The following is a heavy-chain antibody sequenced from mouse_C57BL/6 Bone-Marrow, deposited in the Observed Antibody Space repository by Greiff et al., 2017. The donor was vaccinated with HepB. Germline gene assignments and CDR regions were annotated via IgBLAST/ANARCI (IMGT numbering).Heavy chain of an antibody. V-gene: IGHV5-4*01. CDR2: ISDGGSYT. Sequence: EVQVVESGGGLVKPGGSLKLSCAASGFTFSSYAMSWVRQTPEKRLEWVATISDGGSYTYYPDNVKGRFTISRDNAKNNLYLQMSHLKSEDTAMYYCARDESPYYYGSSLYYAMDYWGQGTSVTVSS. D-gene: IGHD1-1*01. CDR3: ARDESPYYYGSSLYYAMDY. J-gene: IGHJ4*01. CDR1: GFTFSSYA.